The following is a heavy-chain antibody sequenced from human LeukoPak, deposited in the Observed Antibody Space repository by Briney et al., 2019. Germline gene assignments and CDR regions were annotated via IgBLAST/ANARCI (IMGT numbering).Heavy chain of an antibody. CDR2: IKSKTDGGTA. J-gene: IGHJ4*02. V-gene: IGHV3-15*01. Sequence: GGSLRLSCRGSGFTSFTFNNAWMSWARQTPGKGLEWVSRIKSKTDGGTADYTAPVKGRFSISRDDSRNMVYLQVNSLTTEDTAVYYCATDLLDYCGQGTLVTVSP. CDR1: GFTSFTFNNAW. CDR3: ATDLLDY.